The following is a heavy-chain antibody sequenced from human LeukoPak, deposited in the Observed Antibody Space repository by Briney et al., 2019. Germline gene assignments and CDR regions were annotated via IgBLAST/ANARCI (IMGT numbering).Heavy chain of an antibody. CDR1: GFTFSSYA. CDR2: ISYDGSNK. J-gene: IGHJ4*02. V-gene: IGHV3-30*04. Sequence: GGSLRLSCAASGFTFSSYAMHWIRQAPGKGLEWVAVISYDGSNKYYASSMKGRFTISRATSKNTPHLQMNSLRAEDTGVYYCERAAYDSGSYYLDYWGRGTLVTVSS. D-gene: IGHD3-10*01. CDR3: ERAAYDSGSYYLDY.